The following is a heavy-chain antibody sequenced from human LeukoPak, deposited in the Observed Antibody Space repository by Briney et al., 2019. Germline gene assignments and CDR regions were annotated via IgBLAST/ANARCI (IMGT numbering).Heavy chain of an antibody. CDR2: ISGSGDKT. CDR1: GFTFSSYA. J-gene: IGHJ4*02. V-gene: IGHV3-23*01. Sequence: GSLILSCAASGFTFSSYAMSWVRQAPGKGLEWVSLISGSGDKTYYADSVKGRFTISRDNSKNTLYLQVNSLRADDTAVYYCAKDGIIGYFHYWGQGTLVTVSS. CDR3: AKDGIIGYFHY.